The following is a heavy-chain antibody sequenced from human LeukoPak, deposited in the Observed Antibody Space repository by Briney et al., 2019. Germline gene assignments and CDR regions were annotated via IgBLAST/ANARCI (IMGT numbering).Heavy chain of an antibody. CDR3: ARGSGSYYTFDY. D-gene: IGHD1-26*01. V-gene: IGHV1-69*13. J-gene: IGHJ4*02. Sequence: GASVTVSFTASGYTFTSYAISWVRQAPGQGLEWMGGIIPIFGTANYAQKFQGRVTITADESTSTAYMELSSLRSEDTAVYYCARGSGSYYTFDYWGQGTLVTVSS. CDR2: IIPIFGTA. CDR1: GYTFTSYA.